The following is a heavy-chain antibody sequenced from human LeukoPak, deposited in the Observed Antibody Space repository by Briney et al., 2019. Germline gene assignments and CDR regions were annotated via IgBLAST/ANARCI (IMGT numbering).Heavy chain of an antibody. CDR3: ARDPDY. CDR1: GFTFDDFA. Sequence: GGSLRLSCAASGFTFDDFAMHWVRQAPGKGLEWVANIKQDGSEKYYVDSVKGRFTISRDNAKNSLYLQMNSLRAEDTAVYYCARDPDYWGQGTLVTVSS. V-gene: IGHV3-7*01. J-gene: IGHJ4*02. CDR2: IKQDGSEK.